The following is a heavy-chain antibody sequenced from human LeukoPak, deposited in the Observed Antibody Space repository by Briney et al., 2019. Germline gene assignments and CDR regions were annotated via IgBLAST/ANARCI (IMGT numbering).Heavy chain of an antibody. CDR1: GGSFSGYY. J-gene: IGHJ6*03. D-gene: IGHD6-6*01. CDR2: INHSGST. Sequence: ETLSLTCAVYGGSFSGYYWSWIRQPPGKGLEWIGEINHSGSTNYNPSLKSRVTLSVDTSKNQSSLKLSSVTAADTAVYYCARAHGSSSRIYYYYYMDVWGKGTTVTVSS. CDR3: ARAHGSSSRIYYYYYMDV. V-gene: IGHV4-34*01.